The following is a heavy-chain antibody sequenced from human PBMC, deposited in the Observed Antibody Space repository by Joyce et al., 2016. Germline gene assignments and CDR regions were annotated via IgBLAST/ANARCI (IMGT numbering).Heavy chain of an antibody. Sequence: EVQLVESGGGLVKPGGSLRLSCAASGFTFSLYSMNWVRQAPGKGLEWVSSISSSSSSIYYAASVKGRFTISRDDAKNSLYLQMNSLRAEDTALYFCARDRGGDCDVWGNGTTVTVSS. D-gene: IGHD3-16*01. CDR1: GFTFSLYS. V-gene: IGHV3-21*01. CDR2: ISSSSSSI. CDR3: ARDRGGDCDV. J-gene: IGHJ6*04.